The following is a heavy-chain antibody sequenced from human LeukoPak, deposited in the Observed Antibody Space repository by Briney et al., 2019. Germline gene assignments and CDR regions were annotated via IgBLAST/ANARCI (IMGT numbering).Heavy chain of an antibody. D-gene: IGHD3-22*01. J-gene: IGHJ6*02. V-gene: IGHV3-7*03. CDR1: GFTFSSYW. CDR2: IKQDGSEK. CDR3: AKVYYYDSDGMDV. Sequence: PGGSLRLSCAASGFTFSSYWMSWVRQAPGKGLEWVANIKQDGSEKYYVDSVKGRFTISRDNFKNTLYLQMNSLRAEDTAVYYCAKVYYYDSDGMDVWGQGTTVTVSS.